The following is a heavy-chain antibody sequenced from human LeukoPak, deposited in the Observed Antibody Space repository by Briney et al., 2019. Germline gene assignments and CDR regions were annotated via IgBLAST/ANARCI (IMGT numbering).Heavy chain of an antibody. CDR3: ARANRGAVAGTRYYYYYMDV. J-gene: IGHJ6*03. CDR2: INPNSGGT. V-gene: IGHV1-2*02. CDR1: GYTFTGYY. Sequence: GASVKVSCKASGYTFTGYYMHWVRQAPGQGLEWMGWINPNSGGTNYAQKFQGRVTMTRNTSISTAYMELSSLRSEDTAVYYCARANRGAVAGTRYYYYYMDVWGKGTTVTVSS. D-gene: IGHD6-19*01.